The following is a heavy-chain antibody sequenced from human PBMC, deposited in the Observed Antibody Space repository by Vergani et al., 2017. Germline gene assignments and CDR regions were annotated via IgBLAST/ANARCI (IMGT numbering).Heavy chain of an antibody. V-gene: IGHV1-69*01. J-gene: IGHJ6*03. Sequence: QVQLVQSGAEVKKPGSSVKVSCKASGGTFSSYAISWVRQAPGQGLEWMGGIIPIFGTANYAQKFQGRVTITADESTSTAYMELSSLRSEDTDVYYCAGVEVPAAPYYYYYYMDVWGKGTTVTVSS. D-gene: IGHD2-2*01. CDR2: IIPIFGTA. CDR1: GGTFSSYA. CDR3: AGVEVPAAPYYYYYYMDV.